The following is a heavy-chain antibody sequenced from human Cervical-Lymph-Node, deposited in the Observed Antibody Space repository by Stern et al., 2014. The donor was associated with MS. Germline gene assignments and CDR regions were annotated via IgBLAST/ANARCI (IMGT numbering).Heavy chain of an antibody. V-gene: IGHV4-31*01. CDR3: ARSARESYDFWSGYVHNWFDP. J-gene: IGHJ5*02. CDR2: IYPSGST. D-gene: IGHD3-3*01. CDR1: GGSISSGGYY. Sequence: HVQLQESGPGLVKPSQTLSLTCNVSGGSISSGGYYWSWIRQHPGKDLEWIGYIYPSGSTHYNPSLRSLVTISIDTSKNQFSLNLSSVTAADTDVYYCARSARESYDFWSGYVHNWFDPWGQGTLVTVSS.